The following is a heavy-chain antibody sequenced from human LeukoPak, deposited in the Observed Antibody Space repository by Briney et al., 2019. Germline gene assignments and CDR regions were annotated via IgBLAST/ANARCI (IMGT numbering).Heavy chain of an antibody. D-gene: IGHD6-6*01. CDR1: GFTFSSSG. Sequence: GGSLRLSCAASGFTFSSSGMNWVRQAPGRGLEWVASISRSSSYIYYADSVKGRFTISRDNAKNSLYLEMNSLTAADTAVYYCARSSIGTSPHFDYWGQGTLVTVSS. CDR3: ARSSIGTSPHFDY. CDR2: ISRSSSYI. J-gene: IGHJ4*02. V-gene: IGHV3-21*01.